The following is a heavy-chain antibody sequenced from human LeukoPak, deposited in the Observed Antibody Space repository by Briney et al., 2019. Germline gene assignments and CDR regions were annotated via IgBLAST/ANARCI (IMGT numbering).Heavy chain of an antibody. CDR2: IYYSGST. V-gene: IGHV4-59*01. D-gene: IGHD2-2*01. J-gene: IGHJ6*02. CDR1: GGSISSYY. Sequence: SETLSLTCTVSGGSISSYYWSWIRQPPGKGLEWIGYIYYSGSTNYNPSLKSRVTISVDTSKNQFSLKLSSVTAADTAVYYCARALPHYYYYGMDVWGQGTTVTVSS. CDR3: ARALPHYYYYGMDV.